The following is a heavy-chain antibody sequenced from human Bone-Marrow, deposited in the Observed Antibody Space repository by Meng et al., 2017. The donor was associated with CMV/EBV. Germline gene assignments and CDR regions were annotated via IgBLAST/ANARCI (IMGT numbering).Heavy chain of an antibody. J-gene: IGHJ4*02. D-gene: IGHD2-2*01. Sequence: GESLKISCAVSGFIFSNYGMNWVRQAPGKGLEWVAFIRFDGSNKYYVDSVMGRFTISRDNSKNTLYLQMNSLRAEDTAVYYCARVSGYCSSTSCYPCFDYWGQGTLVTVSS. CDR1: GFIFSNYG. CDR2: IRFDGSNK. CDR3: ARVSGYCSSTSCYPCFDY. V-gene: IGHV3-30*02.